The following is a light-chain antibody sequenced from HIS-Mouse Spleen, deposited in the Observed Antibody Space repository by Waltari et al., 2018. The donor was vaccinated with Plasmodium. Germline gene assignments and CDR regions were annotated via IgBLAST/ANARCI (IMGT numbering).Light chain of an antibody. J-gene: IGLJ3*02. CDR2: EGS. Sequence: QSALTQPASVSGSPGPSITIPCTGTSSDVGRYNLVSWYQQHPGKAPKLKIYEGSKRPSGVSNRFSGSKSGNTASLTISGLQAEDEADYYCCSYAGSSTFVFGGGTKLTVL. CDR3: CSYAGSSTFV. V-gene: IGLV2-23*03. CDR1: SSDVGRYNL.